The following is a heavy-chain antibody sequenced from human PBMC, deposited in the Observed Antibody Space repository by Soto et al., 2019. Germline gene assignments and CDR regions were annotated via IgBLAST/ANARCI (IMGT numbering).Heavy chain of an antibody. Sequence: GGSLRLSCAASGFTFSSYAMSWVRQAPGKGLEWVSAISGSVGSTYYADSVKGRFTISRDNSKNTLYLQMNSLRAEYTAAYYCADMVRGVRDAFDIWGQGTMVTVSS. J-gene: IGHJ3*02. D-gene: IGHD3-10*01. V-gene: IGHV3-23*01. CDR2: ISGSVGST. CDR3: ADMVRGVRDAFDI. CDR1: GFTFSSYA.